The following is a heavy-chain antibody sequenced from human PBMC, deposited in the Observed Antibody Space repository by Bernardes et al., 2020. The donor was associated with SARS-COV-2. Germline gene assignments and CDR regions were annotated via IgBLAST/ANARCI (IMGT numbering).Heavy chain of an antibody. CDR3: ARVWRKGGNYFEY. V-gene: IGHV1-18*04. CDR2: ISGYNGNT. D-gene: IGHD3-16*01. J-gene: IGHJ4*02. Sequence: ASVKVSCKASGYPFSSYGITWVRQAPGQGLEWMGWISGYNGNTDYAQKFQGRVTLTKDSSTSTAYMEMTSLRSDDTAVYYCARVWRKGGNYFEYWGQGTLVTVSS. CDR1: GYPFSSYG.